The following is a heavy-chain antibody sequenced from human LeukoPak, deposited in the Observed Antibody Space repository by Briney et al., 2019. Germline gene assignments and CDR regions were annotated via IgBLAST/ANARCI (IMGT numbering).Heavy chain of an antibody. CDR3: ARGLVSSGWFYFDY. CDR2: INPSGGST. CDR1: GYTFTSYY. V-gene: IGHV1-46*01. J-gene: IGHJ4*02. D-gene: IGHD6-19*01. Sequence: ASVKVSFTASGYTFTSYYMHWMRQAPGQGLEWMGIINPSGGSTSYAQKFEGSVTMTRDTSTSTAYMELSSLRSEDTAVYYCARGLVSSGWFYFDYWGQGTLVTVSS.